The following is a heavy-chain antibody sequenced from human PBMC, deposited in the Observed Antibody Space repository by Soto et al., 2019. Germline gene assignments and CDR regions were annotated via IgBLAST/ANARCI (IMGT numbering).Heavy chain of an antibody. V-gene: IGHV3-74*01. CDR3: ATTNYYGSGSYYIYYYYYMDV. CDR2: INSDGSST. D-gene: IGHD3-10*01. Sequence: EVQLVESGGGLVQPGGSLRLSCAASGFTFSSYWMHWVRQAPGKGLVWVSRINSDGSSTSYADSAKGRFTISRDNAKNTLYLQMNSLRAEDTAVYYCATTNYYGSGSYYIYYYYYMDVWGKGTTVTVSS. CDR1: GFTFSSYW. J-gene: IGHJ6*03.